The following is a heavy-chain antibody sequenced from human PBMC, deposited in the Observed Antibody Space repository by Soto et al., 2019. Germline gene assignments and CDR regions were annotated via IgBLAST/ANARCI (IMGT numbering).Heavy chain of an antibody. V-gene: IGHV1-69*02. Sequence: QVQLVQSGAEVKPPGSSVRVSCTASGDTFNRYTISWVRQAPGQGLEWMGRVIPILGMSNYAQKFQGRVSIIADKATLTAYMHLSSLRSEDTAMYYCATNYGSESTHFDRWGQGTLVTVSS. CDR2: VIPILGMS. J-gene: IGHJ4*02. CDR3: ATNYGSESTHFDR. D-gene: IGHD3-10*01. CDR1: GDTFNRYT.